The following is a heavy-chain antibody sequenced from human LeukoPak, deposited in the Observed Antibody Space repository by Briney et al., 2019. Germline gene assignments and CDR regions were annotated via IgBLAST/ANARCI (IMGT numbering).Heavy chain of an antibody. CDR2: IYYSGCT. Sequence: SVTLSLTCTVSGGSISSSSYYWGGIRQPPGKGLEWIGSIYYSGCTYYNPSLKSRVTISVDTSKNQFSLKLSSVTAADTAVYYCASPYCSGGSCYSGMGDYWGQGTLVTVSS. D-gene: IGHD2-15*01. CDR3: ASPYCSGGSCYSGMGDY. CDR1: GGSISSSSYY. J-gene: IGHJ4*02. V-gene: IGHV4-39*01.